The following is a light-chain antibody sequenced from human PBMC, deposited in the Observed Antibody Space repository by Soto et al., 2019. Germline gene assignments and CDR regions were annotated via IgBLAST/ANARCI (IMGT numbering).Light chain of an antibody. CDR3: QQYGETPWT. J-gene: IGKJ1*01. CDR2: HTS. CDR1: QSISGN. Sequence: EIVMTQPPATLSVSPGERATLSCRASQSISGNLAWYQQKPGLSPRLLIYHTSTRATGVPARFSGSGSGTEFTLTISRLEPEDFAVYYCQQYGETPWTFGQGTKVDIK. V-gene: IGKV3-15*01.